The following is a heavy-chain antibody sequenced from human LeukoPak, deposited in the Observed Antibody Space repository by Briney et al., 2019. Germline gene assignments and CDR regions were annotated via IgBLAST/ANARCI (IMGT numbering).Heavy chain of an antibody. J-gene: IGHJ4*02. CDR3: ATSDDSAATY. D-gene: IGHD6-25*01. V-gene: IGHV3-7*01. Sequence: GGSLRLSCAASGFSFRDFWMSWVRQAPGKGLEWVANIKEDGSTKHYVDSVKGRFTISRDNAKNSLSLQMNYLRVEDTAVYYCATSDDSAATYWGQGTLVTVSS. CDR1: GFSFRDFW. CDR2: IKEDGSTK.